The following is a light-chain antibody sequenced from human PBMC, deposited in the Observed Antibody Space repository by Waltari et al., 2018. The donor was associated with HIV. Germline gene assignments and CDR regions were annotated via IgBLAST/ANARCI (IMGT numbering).Light chain of an antibody. V-gene: IGKV1-8*01. CDR1: RDIHTH. CDR3: QQYHESPRT. CDR2: GAS. J-gene: IGKJ1*01. Sequence: ATRMTQSPPSVSAATGDTVTITCRASRDIHTHLAWYQHKPGSAPHLLIYGASTLQKGVPPRFNGSGSGTSFSLTVTCLQSEDFATFFCQQYHESPRTFGQGTTVEV.